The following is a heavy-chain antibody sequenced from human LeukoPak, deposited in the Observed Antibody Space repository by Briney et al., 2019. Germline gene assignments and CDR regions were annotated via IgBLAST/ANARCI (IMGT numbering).Heavy chain of an antibody. J-gene: IGHJ4*02. V-gene: IGHV3-30*04. CDR3: ARVEYSGYDYFDY. CDR2: ISYDGSNK. Sequence: PGGSLRLSCAASGFTFSSYAMHWVRQAPGKGLEWVAVISYDGSNKYYADSVKGRFTISRDNSKDTLYLQMNSLRAEDTAVYYCARVEYSGYDYFDYWGQGTLDTVSS. D-gene: IGHD5-12*01. CDR1: GFTFSSYA.